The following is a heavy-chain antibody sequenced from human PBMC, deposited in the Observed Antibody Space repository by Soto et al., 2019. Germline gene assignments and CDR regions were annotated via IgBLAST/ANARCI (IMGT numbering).Heavy chain of an antibody. Sequence: EVQLVESGGALVQPGGSLRLSCAASGFTFTDYWMNWVRQAPGKGLEWVANIKQDGSEKYYVDSVKGRFTISRDNAKKSLYLQMNSLRAEDTAVYYCAIMIFGLGTDHWGQGTLFTVSS. CDR3: AIMIFGLGTDH. CDR1: GFTFTDYW. V-gene: IGHV3-7*01. J-gene: IGHJ5*02. D-gene: IGHD3-3*01. CDR2: IKQDGSEK.